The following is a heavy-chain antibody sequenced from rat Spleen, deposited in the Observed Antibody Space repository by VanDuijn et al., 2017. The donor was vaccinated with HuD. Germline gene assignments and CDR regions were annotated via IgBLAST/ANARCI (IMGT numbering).Heavy chain of an antibody. CDR2: ISYDGSST. CDR1: GFTFSDYN. V-gene: IGHV5-7*01. CDR3: ARGSSSYVN. Sequence: EVQLVESGGGLVQPGRSLKLSCAASGFTFSDYNIAWVRQAPKKGLEWVATISYDGSSTYYRDSVKGRFTISRDNAKSTLYLQMDSLRSEDTATYYCARGSSSYVNWGQGVMVTVSS. D-gene: IGHD1-8*01. J-gene: IGHJ2*01.